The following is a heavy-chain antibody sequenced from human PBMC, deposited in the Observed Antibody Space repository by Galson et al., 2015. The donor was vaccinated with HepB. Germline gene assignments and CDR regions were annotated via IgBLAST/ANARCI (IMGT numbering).Heavy chain of an antibody. D-gene: IGHD4-17*01. CDR1: GDPISSYY. J-gene: IGHJ5*02. CDR3: ARVLSLDTVTFLSTTHIFDP. V-gene: IGHV4-59*12. CDR2: IYFSGRT. Sequence: ETLSLTCTVSGDPISSYYWSWIRQPPGKGLEWIGYIYFSGRTVYNPSLKGRVIMSLDTSKNQLSLKLSSTIAADTAVYYCARVLSLDTVTFLSTTHIFDPWGQGTLVTVSS.